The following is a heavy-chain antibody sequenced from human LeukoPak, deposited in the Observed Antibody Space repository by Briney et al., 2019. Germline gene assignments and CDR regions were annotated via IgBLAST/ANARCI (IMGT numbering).Heavy chain of an antibody. Sequence: GGSLRLSCAASGVTFSDYYMSWIRQAPGKGLEWGSYISSSGSTIYYAHSVKGRFTISRDNAKNSLYLQMNSLRAEDTAVYYCATGVVAATYYFDYWGQGTLVTVSS. CDR2: ISSSGSTI. D-gene: IGHD2-15*01. CDR3: ATGVVAATYYFDY. V-gene: IGHV3-11*04. CDR1: GVTFSDYY. J-gene: IGHJ4*02.